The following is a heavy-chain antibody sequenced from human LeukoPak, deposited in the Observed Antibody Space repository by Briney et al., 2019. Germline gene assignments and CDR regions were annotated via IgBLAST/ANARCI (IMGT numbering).Heavy chain of an antibody. D-gene: IGHD3-22*01. CDR1: GGSISSSNYY. CDR2: IYYSGNT. J-gene: IGHJ4*02. Sequence: SEALSLTCAVSGGSISSSNYYWGWIRQPPGQGLEWIGSIYYSGNTYYNPSLKSRVTISVDTSKNQFSLKLSSVTATDTAVYYCASTYDSSGYYRIFDYWGQGTLVTVSS. CDR3: ASTYDSSGYYRIFDY. V-gene: IGHV4-39*01.